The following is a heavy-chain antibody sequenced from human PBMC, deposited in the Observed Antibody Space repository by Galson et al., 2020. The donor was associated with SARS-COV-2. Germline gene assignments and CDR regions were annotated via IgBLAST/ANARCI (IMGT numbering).Heavy chain of an antibody. CDR1: GYTLTELS. V-gene: IGHV1-24*01. CDR3: ATVPVKYYYESNKGWHYYMDV. CDR2: FDPEDGET. J-gene: IGHJ6*03. D-gene: IGHD3-22*01. Sequence: ASVKVSCKVSGYTLTELSMHWVRQAPGKGLEWMGGFDPEDGETIYAQKFQGRVTMTEDTSTDTAYMELSSLRSEDTAVYYCATVPVKYYYESNKGWHYYMDVWGKGTTVTVSS.